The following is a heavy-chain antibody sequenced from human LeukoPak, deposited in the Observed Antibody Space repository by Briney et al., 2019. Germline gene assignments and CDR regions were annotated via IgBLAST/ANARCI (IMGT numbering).Heavy chain of an antibody. CDR1: GGSISSYY. CDR3: ARDHGDYSFDY. CDR2: IYYSGST. J-gene: IGHJ4*02. Sequence: SETLSLTCTVSGGSISSYYWSWIRQPPGKGLEWIGYIYYSGSTNYNPSLKSRVTISVDTSKNQSSLKLSSVTAADTAVYYCARDHGDYSFDYWGQGTLVTVSS. D-gene: IGHD4-17*01. V-gene: IGHV4-59*01.